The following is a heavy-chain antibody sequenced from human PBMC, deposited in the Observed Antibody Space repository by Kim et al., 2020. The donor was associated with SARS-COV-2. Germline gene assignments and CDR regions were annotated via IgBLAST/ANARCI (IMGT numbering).Heavy chain of an antibody. Sequence: NPSLKSRVTISVDKSKNQFSLKLSSVTAADTAVYYCARTSIAVAGTGFDPWGQGTLVTVSS. V-gene: IGHV4-4*02. CDR3: ARTSIAVAGTGFDP. J-gene: IGHJ5*02. D-gene: IGHD6-19*01.